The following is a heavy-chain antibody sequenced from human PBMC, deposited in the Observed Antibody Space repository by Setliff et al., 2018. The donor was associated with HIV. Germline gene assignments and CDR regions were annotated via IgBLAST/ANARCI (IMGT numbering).Heavy chain of an antibody. V-gene: IGHV4-34*01. Sequence: SETLSLTCAVYGGPFSGFYWSWIRQAPGKGLEWIGEINHSGKTNYNPSLKSRITLSVDTSENQFALKLASVTAADTAVYYCARGFTIFGVGFSADPTGNWFDPWGQGTLVTSPQ. CDR3: ARGFTIFGVGFSADPTGNWFDP. J-gene: IGHJ5*02. D-gene: IGHD3-3*01. CDR2: INHSGKT. CDR1: GGPFSGFY.